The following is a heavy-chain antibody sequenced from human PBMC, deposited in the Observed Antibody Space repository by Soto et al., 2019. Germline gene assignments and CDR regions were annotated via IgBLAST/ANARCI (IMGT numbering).Heavy chain of an antibody. J-gene: IGHJ6*02. D-gene: IGHD3-22*01. CDR1: GYTFTSYG. CDR2: ISAYNGNT. CDR3: ARDGYYDSSGPYYYYYGMDV. Sequence: ASVKVSCKASGYTFTSYGISWVRQAPGQGLEWMGWISAYNGNTNYAQKLQGRVTMTTDTSTSTAYMELRSLRSDDTAVYYCARDGYYDSSGPYYYYYGMDVWGQGTTVTAP. V-gene: IGHV1-18*01.